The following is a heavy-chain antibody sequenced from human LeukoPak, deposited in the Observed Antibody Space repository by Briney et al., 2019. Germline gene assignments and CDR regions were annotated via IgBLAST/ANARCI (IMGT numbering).Heavy chain of an antibody. CDR2: IKQDGSEK. CDR3: ARQGKGIAVAGTAADFDY. V-gene: IGHV3-7*01. CDR1: GFTFSSYW. Sequence: PGGSLRLSCAASGFTFSSYWMSWVRQAPGKGLEWVANIKQDGSEKYYVDSVKGRFTISRDNAKNSLYLQMNSLRAEGTAVYYCARQGKGIAVAGTAADFDYWGQGTLVTVSS. D-gene: IGHD6-19*01. J-gene: IGHJ4*02.